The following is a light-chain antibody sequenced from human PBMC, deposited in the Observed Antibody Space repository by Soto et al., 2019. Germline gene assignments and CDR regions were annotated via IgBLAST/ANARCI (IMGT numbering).Light chain of an antibody. Sequence: DIQMTQSPSSLSASVGDRVTITCRASQTITNYLNWYQQKPGKAPKLLIYAASTLLSGVPSRFSGGGSGTDFTLTIDTLQPEDFATYYCQQSYSSPWTFGQGVKVEIK. CDR3: QQSYSSPWT. CDR1: QTITNY. CDR2: AAS. J-gene: IGKJ1*01. V-gene: IGKV1-39*01.